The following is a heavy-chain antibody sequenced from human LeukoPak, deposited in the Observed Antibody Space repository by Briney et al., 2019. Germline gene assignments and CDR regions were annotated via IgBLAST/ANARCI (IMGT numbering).Heavy chain of an antibody. D-gene: IGHD4-17*01. J-gene: IGHJ4*02. V-gene: IGHV4-39*01. Sequence: PSETLSLTCTVSGGSINRSGYYWAWIRQPPGKGLEWIASSDYTGSKTYNPSLKSRVTVSVDTSKNQFFLKLTSVTAADTAVYYCAKDFGDFRTDYWGQGTLVTVSS. CDR3: AKDFGDFRTDY. CDR2: SDYTGSK. CDR1: GGSINRSGYY.